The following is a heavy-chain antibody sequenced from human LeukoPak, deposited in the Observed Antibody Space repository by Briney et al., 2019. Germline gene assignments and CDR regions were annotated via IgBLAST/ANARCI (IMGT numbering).Heavy chain of an antibody. Sequence: PGGSLRLSCAASGFTFSSYGMHWVRQAPGKGLEWVAVISYDGSNKYYADSVKGRFTISRDNSKNTLYLQMNSLRAEDTAVYYCAREDAYYDSRAFDYWGQGTLVTVSS. CDR1: GFTFSSYG. V-gene: IGHV3-30*03. J-gene: IGHJ4*02. CDR3: AREDAYYDSRAFDY. CDR2: ISYDGSNK. D-gene: IGHD3-22*01.